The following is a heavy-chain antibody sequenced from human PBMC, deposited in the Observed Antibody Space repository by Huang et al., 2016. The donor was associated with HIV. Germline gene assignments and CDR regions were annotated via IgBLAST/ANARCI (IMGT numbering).Heavy chain of an antibody. Sequence: QLMESGGGVFHPGGSLTFFCVVSGLTFGNYGLDWIRQAPSRGREWVTFIRDDGIDEYYSASGKGRFTVSRDNPNNTLYLHMNSLRPEDTATYYCAKQTWGGINYYWGQGTRVSVSS. CDR1: GLTFGNYG. V-gene: IGHV3-30*02. CDR3: AKQTWGGINYY. J-gene: IGHJ4*02. D-gene: IGHD3-16*01. CDR2: IRDDGIDE.